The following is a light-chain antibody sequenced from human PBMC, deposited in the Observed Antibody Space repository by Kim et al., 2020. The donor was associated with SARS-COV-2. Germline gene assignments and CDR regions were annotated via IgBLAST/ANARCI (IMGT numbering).Light chain of an antibody. CDR1: SSDVGRYKY. V-gene: IGLV2-8*01. CDR2: EVD. J-gene: IGLJ3*02. CDR3: GSYAGTNKWV. Sequence: GQSVTISGTGTSSDVGRYKYVSWYQQYPGKAPKRLLFEVDQRPSGVPARFSGSKTGNTASLTVSGLQADDEADYYCGSYAGTNKWVFGGGTKVTVL.